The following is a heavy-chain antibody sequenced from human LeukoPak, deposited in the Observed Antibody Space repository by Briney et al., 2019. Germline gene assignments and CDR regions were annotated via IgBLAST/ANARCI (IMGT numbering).Heavy chain of an antibody. V-gene: IGHV1-69*05. D-gene: IGHD2-2*01. J-gene: IGHJ1*01. CDR2: IIPIFGTA. Sequence: GASVKVSCKASGGTFSSYAISWVRQAPGQGLEWMGGIIPIFGTANYAQKFQGRVTITTDESTSTAYMELSSLRSEDTAVYYCAMCSSTSFYLGKEGYFQHWGQGTLVTVSS. CDR1: GGTFSSYA. CDR3: AMCSSTSFYLGKEGYFQH.